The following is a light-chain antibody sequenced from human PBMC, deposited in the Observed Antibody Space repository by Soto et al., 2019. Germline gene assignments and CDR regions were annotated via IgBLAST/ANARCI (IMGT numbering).Light chain of an antibody. CDR2: KAS. V-gene: IGKV1-5*03. CDR3: QQTNSAPGT. CDR1: QTISSW. Sequence: AFERNRGTITFRSSQTISSWLAWYQQKPGKAPKLLIYKASTLKSGVPSRFSGSGSETDLSLRIAVLQFEEIATYDCQQTNSAPGTFGGGTKVDIK. J-gene: IGKJ4*01.